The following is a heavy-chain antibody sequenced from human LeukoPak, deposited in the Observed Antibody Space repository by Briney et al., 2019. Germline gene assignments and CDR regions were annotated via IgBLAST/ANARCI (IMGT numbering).Heavy chain of an antibody. V-gene: IGHV1-69*01. CDR3: AREEVLSGTYSY. Sequence: SVKVSCKASGGTFSTFAISWVRQAPGQGLEWMGGITPIFGAAKYAQKFQGRVTITADESTSTVNMELSSLRSEDTALYYCAREEVLSGTYSYWGQGTLVIVSS. J-gene: IGHJ1*01. D-gene: IGHD1-26*01. CDR1: GGTFSTFA. CDR2: ITPIFGAA.